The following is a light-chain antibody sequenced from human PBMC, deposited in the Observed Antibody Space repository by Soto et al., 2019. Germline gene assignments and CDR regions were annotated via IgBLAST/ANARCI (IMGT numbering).Light chain of an antibody. CDR1: QSVSSY. CDR2: DAS. Sequence: EIVLTQSPATLSLSPGERATLSCRASQSVSSYLAWYQQKPGQAPRLLIYDASNRATGIPARFSGSGSGTDFTLTISILEPEDFAVYYWQQRSNWVRTFGQGTKVEI. J-gene: IGKJ1*01. V-gene: IGKV3-11*01. CDR3: QQRSNWVRT.